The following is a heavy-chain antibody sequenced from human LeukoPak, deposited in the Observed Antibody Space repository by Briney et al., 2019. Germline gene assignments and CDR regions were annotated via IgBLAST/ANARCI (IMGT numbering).Heavy chain of an antibody. CDR2: IYYSGST. CDR3: ARGGLSSAIGY. J-gene: IGHJ4*02. D-gene: IGHD6-25*01. V-gene: IGHV4-59*01. Sequence: PSETLSLTCTVSGGSISSYYWSWIRQPPGKGLEWIGYIYYSGSTNYNPSLKSRVTISVDTSKNQFSLKLSSVTAADTAVYYCARGGLSSAIGYWGQGTLVTVSS. CDR1: GGSISSYY.